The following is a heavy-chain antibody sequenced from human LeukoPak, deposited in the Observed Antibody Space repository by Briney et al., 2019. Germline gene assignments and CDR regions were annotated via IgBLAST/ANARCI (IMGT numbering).Heavy chain of an antibody. V-gene: IGHV1-3*03. CDR1: GYTFTSYA. Sequence: ASVKVSCKASGYTFTSYAMNWVRQAPGQRLEWMGWINAGNGNTKHSQEFQGRVTITRDTSASTAYMELSSLRSEDMAVYYCARGPGIAAAPEIRGGFDYWGQGTLVTVSS. CDR2: INAGNGNT. CDR3: ARGPGIAAAPEIRGGFDY. D-gene: IGHD6-13*01. J-gene: IGHJ4*02.